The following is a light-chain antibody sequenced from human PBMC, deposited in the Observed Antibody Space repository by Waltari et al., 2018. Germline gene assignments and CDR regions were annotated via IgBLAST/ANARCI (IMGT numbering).Light chain of an antibody. CDR2: EVN. CDR1: NRDVGISNL. V-gene: IGLV2-23*02. Sequence: QSALTQPASVSGSPGQSITISCPGTNRDVGISNLVSWYRQHPGKPPKLMIYEVNERPSGVSNRFSGSKSGNTASLTISGLQAEDEADYYCCSYAGSSTLVFGGGTKLTVL. CDR3: CSYAGSSTLV. J-gene: IGLJ3*02.